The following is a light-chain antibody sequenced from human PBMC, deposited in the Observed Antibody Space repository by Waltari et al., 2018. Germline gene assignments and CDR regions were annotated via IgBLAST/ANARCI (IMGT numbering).Light chain of an antibody. J-gene: IGLJ3*02. Sequence: QSALTQPASVSGSPGQSITISCTVTSSDVGGHNYVSWYQQHPGKAPKLMIFDVSKRPSGVSNRFSGSKSGSTASLTISGLQAEDEADFYCNSYTSSSTWVFGGGTKLTVL. CDR2: DVS. CDR3: NSYTSSSTWV. V-gene: IGLV2-14*01. CDR1: SSDVGGHNY.